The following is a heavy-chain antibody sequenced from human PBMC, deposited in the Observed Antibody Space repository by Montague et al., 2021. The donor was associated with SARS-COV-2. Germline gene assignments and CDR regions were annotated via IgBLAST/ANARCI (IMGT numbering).Heavy chain of an antibody. CDR1: GVSFSGYY. J-gene: IGHJ3*02. CDR2: INHSGST. V-gene: IGHV4-34*01. Sequence: SETLSLTCAVYGVSFSGYYWSWIRQAPGKGLEWIGEINHSGSTNYNPSXXSRVTISVDTSTNQFSLNLNSVTAADKAVYYCARVHFVSSGWYPDAFDIWGQGTMVTVSS. CDR3: ARVHFVSSGWYPDAFDI. D-gene: IGHD6-19*01.